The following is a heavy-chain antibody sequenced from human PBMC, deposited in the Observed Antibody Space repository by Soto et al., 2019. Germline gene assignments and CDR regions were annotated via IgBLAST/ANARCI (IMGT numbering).Heavy chain of an antibody. V-gene: IGHV1-69*13. Sequence: SVKVSCRASGGTFSSYAISWVRQAPGQGLEWMGGIIPIFGTANYAQKFQGRVTITADESTSTAYMETNSLGSEDTAVYYCARDGKGMAARRTYFDYWGQGTLVAVSS. D-gene: IGHD6-6*01. J-gene: IGHJ4*02. CDR1: GGTFSSYA. CDR3: ARDGKGMAARRTYFDY. CDR2: IIPIFGTA.